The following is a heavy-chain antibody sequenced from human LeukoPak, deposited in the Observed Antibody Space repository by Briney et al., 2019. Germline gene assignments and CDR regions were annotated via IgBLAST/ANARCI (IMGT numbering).Heavy chain of an antibody. J-gene: IGHJ4*02. D-gene: IGHD5-24*01. CDR1: GFTFSNAW. Sequence: GGSLRLSCAASGFTFSNAWMSWVRQAPGKGLEWVGRIKSKTDGGTTDYAAPVKGRFTISRDDSKNTLYLQMNSLKTEDTAVYYCTTGLRSGMPRWLPTAGYWGQGTLVTVSS. CDR3: TTGLRSGMPRWLPTAGY. V-gene: IGHV3-15*01. CDR2: IKSKTDGGTT.